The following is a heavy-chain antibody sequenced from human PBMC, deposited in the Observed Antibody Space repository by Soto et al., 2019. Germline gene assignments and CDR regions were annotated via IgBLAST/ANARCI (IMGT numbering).Heavy chain of an antibody. V-gene: IGHV1-3*01. CDR2: INAGNGNT. D-gene: IGHD3-3*01. J-gene: IGHJ5*02. Sequence: GASVKVSCKASGYTFTGYAMDWVRQAPGQRLEWMGWINAGNGNTKYSRKFQGRVTITRDTSASTAYMELSSLRSEDTAVYYCARGFPLWFDPGGQGTLVTVSS. CDR1: GYTFTGYA. CDR3: ARGFPLWFDP.